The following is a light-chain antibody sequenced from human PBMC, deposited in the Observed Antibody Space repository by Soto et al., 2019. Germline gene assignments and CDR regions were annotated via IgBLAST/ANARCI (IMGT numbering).Light chain of an antibody. CDR3: CSYAGTSSWV. J-gene: IGLJ3*02. V-gene: IGLV2-23*01. CDR1: SSDVGSYKF. CDR2: EGS. Sequence: QSALTQPASVSGSPGQSITISCTGTSSDVGSYKFVSWYQQHPGKAPKLMIYEGSKRPSGISNRFSGSKSGNTASLTISGLQAEDEADYYCCSYAGTSSWVFGGVTKLTVL.